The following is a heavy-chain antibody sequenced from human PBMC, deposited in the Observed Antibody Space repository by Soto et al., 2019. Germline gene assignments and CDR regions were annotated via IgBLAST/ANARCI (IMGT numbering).Heavy chain of an antibody. CDR3: ARDSPPVDY. V-gene: IGHV1-18*01. Sequence: QVQLVQSGAEVKKPGASVKVSCKASGYTFTSYGISWVRQAPGQGLEWMGWISAYNGNKKYAQKLQRSFTXXTDTSTSTAYMELRSLRSDDTAVYYCARDSPPVDYWGQGTLVTVSS. J-gene: IGHJ4*02. CDR1: GYTFTSYG. CDR2: ISAYNGNK.